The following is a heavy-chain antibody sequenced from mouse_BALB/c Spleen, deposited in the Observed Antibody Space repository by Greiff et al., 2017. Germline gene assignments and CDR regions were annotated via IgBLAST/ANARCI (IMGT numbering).Heavy chain of an antibody. CDR3: ARGTAYYAMDY. Sequence: EVKLMESGAELVKPGASVKLSCTASGFNIKDTYMHWVKQRPEQGLEWIGRIDPANGNTKYDPKFQGKATITADTSSNTAYLQLSSLTSEDTAVYYCARGTAYYAMDYWGQGTSVTVSS. J-gene: IGHJ4*01. CDR1: GFNIKDTY. D-gene: IGHD1-2*01. V-gene: IGHV14-3*02. CDR2: IDPANGNT.